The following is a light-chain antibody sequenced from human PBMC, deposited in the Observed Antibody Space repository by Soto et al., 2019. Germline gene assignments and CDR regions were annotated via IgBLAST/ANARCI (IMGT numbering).Light chain of an antibody. V-gene: IGKV3-20*01. J-gene: IGKJ2*01. Sequence: EIVMTQSPGTLSLSPGERATISCRASQVIGSRYLAWYHQKSGQAPRLLIYGTSSRATGIPDMFSGSGSGTDFTLTIIRLEPEDFGVYYCQQFGSSIPHTFGHGTKLEIK. CDR3: QQFGSSIPHT. CDR1: QVIGSRY. CDR2: GTS.